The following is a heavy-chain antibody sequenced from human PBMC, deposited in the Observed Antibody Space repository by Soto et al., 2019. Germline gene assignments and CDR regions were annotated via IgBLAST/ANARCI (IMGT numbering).Heavy chain of an antibody. CDR1: GFTFSSYA. J-gene: IGHJ4*02. CDR2: ISGSGGST. D-gene: IGHD4-4*01. V-gene: IGHV3-23*01. CDR3: AKDQEDYKMGY. Sequence: GGSLRLSCAASGFTFSSYAMSWVRQAPGKGLEWVSAISGSGGSTFYADSVKGRFTISRDNSKNTLYLQMNSLRAEDTAVYYCAKDQEDYKMGYWGQGTLVTVSS.